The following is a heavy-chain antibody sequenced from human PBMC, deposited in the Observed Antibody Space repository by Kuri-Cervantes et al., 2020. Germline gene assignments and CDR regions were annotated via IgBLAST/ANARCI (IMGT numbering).Heavy chain of an antibody. CDR2: INHSGST. D-gene: IGHD2-2*01. Sequence: SETLSLTCAVYGGSFSGYYWSWIRQPPGKGLEWIGEINHSGSTNYNPSLKSRVTISVDTSKNQFSLKLSSVTVADTAVYYCARGRLRRYCSSTSCSEGDYWGQGTLVTVSS. V-gene: IGHV4-34*01. CDR3: ARGRLRRYCSSTSCSEGDY. CDR1: GGSFSGYY. J-gene: IGHJ4*02.